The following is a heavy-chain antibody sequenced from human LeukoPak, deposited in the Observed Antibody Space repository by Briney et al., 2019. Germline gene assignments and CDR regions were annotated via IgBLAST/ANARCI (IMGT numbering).Heavy chain of an antibody. J-gene: IGHJ4*02. D-gene: IGHD3-9*01. CDR3: ATSLDTPGNY. Sequence: PGGSLRLSCVVSGFTFMTSWMAWVRQAPGKGLEWLANINKDARQTYYVDSVKGRFTISRDNAENSLYLQMNSLRAEDTAVYYCATSLDTPGNYWGQGSLVTVSS. CDR2: INKDARQT. CDR1: GFTFMTSW. V-gene: IGHV3-7*01.